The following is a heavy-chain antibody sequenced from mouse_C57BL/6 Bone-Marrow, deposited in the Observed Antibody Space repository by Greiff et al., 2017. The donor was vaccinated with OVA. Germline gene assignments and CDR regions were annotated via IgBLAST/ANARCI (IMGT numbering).Heavy chain of an antibody. CDR2: ISSGSSTI. J-gene: IGHJ1*03. Sequence: DVHLVESGGGLVKPGGSLKLSCAASGFTFSDYGMHWVRQAPEKGLEWVAYISSGSSTIYYADTVKGRFTISRDNAKNTLFLQMTSLRSEDTAMYYCARGGSSPYWYFDVWGTGTTVTVSS. D-gene: IGHD1-1*01. CDR1: GFTFSDYG. CDR3: ARGGSSPYWYFDV. V-gene: IGHV5-17*01.